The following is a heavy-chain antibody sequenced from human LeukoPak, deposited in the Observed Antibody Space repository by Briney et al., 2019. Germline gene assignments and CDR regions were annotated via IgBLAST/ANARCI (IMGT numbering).Heavy chain of an antibody. D-gene: IGHD6-6*01. CDR1: GGSISSSSYY. CDR2: IYYSGST. CDR3: ARRYSSSSAYCDY. V-gene: IGHV4-39*01. Sequence: SETLSLTCTVSGGSISSSSYYWGWIRQPPGKGLEWIGSIYYSGSTYYNPSLKSRVTISVDTSKNQFSLKLSSVTAADTAVYYCARRYSSSSAYCDYWGQGTLVTVSS. J-gene: IGHJ4*02.